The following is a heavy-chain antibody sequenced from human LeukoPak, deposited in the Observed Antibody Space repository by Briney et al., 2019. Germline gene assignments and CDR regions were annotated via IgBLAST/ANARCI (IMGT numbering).Heavy chain of an antibody. J-gene: IGHJ4*02. CDR2: VHHTGST. CDR3: ARAFIAVTGDFDY. V-gene: IGHV4-38-2*02. D-gene: IGHD6-19*01. CDR1: GLSISSGNY. Sequence: PSETLSLTCSVSGLSISSGNYWGWIRQSPGKGLEWVGSVHHTGSTYYKPSLKSRVTISVDTSKNQFSLRLTSVTAADTAIYYCARAFIAVTGDFDYWGQGTLVTVSS.